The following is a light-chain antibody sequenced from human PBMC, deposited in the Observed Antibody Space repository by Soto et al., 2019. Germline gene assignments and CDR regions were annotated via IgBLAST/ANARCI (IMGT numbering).Light chain of an antibody. CDR3: SSYTSSNTRYV. V-gene: IGLV2-14*01. J-gene: IGLJ1*01. CDR2: DVS. CDR1: SSDVGGYNY. Sequence: LTQPASVSGSPGQSITISCTGTSSDVGGYNYVSWYQQHPGKAPRLMIYDVSSRPSGVSYRFSGSKSGNTASLTISGLQAEDEADYYCSSYTSSNTRYVFGTGTKVTVL.